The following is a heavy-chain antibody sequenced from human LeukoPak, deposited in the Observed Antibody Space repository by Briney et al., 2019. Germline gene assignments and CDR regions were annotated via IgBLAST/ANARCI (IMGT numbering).Heavy chain of an antibody. CDR3: ARADDYGDLRFDP. CDR1: GGTFSSYA. J-gene: IGHJ5*02. Sequence: SVRVSCKASGGTFSSYAISWVRQAPGQGLEWMGRIIPIFGTANYAQKFQGRVTITTDESTSTAYMELSSLRSEDTAVYYCARADDYGDLRFDPWGQGTLVTVSS. V-gene: IGHV1-69*05. CDR2: IIPIFGTA. D-gene: IGHD4-17*01.